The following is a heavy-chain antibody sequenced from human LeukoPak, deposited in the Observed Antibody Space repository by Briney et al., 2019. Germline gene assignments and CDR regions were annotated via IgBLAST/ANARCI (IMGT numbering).Heavy chain of an antibody. V-gene: IGHV1-2*02. CDR2: INPNSGGT. J-gene: IGHJ4*02. CDR1: GYTFTGYY. D-gene: IGHD3-10*01. CDR3: ARASRYYASGSLPFDY. Sequence: ASVKVSCKASGYTFTGYYMHWVRQAPGQGLEWMGWINPNSGGTNYAQKSQGRVTMTRDTSISTAYMELSRLRSDDTAVYYCARASRYYASGSLPFDYWGQGTPVTVSS.